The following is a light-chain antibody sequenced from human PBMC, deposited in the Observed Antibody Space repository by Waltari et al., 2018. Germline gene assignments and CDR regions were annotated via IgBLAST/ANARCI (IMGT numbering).Light chain of an antibody. V-gene: IGLV3-1*01. Sequence: SYDLTQPPSVSVSPGQTATITCSGDQLGDKYVCWYHPKPGQSPVLIIYEDSKRPSGNPERFSGSNSGNTATLTISETQAMDEGDYYCQAWDSLVVFGGGTKLTVL. CDR2: EDS. CDR3: QAWDSLVV. CDR1: QLGDKY. J-gene: IGLJ2*01.